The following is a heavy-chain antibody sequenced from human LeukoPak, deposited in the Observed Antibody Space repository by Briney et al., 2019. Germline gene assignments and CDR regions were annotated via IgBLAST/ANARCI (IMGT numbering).Heavy chain of an antibody. CDR2: VRYSGNT. CDR3: AGHRKDYDFWSGYSYYYYYMDV. CDR1: GGFIKTYY. V-gene: IGHV4-59*08. J-gene: IGHJ6*03. D-gene: IGHD3-3*01. Sequence: SETLSLTCTVSGGFIKTYYWSWIRQPPGKGLEWIGFVRYSGNTNYNPSLKSRVTMSVDTSKSQVSLKLTSVTAADTAVYYCAGHRKDYDFWSGYSYYYYYMDVWGKGTTVTVSS.